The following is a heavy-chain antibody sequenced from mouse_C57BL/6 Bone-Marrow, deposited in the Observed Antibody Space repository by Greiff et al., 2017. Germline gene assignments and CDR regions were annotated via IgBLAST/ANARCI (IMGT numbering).Heavy chain of an antibody. CDR1: GYAFSSSW. Sequence: QVQLQQSGPELVKPGASVKISCKASGYAFSSSWMNWVKQRPGKGLEWIGRIYPGDGDTNYNGKFKGKATLTADKSSSTAYMQLSSLTSEDSAVYFCARKGYGFYYYAMDYWGQGTSVTVSS. CDR3: ARKGYGFYYYAMDY. J-gene: IGHJ4*01. D-gene: IGHD1-2*01. V-gene: IGHV1-82*01. CDR2: IYPGDGDT.